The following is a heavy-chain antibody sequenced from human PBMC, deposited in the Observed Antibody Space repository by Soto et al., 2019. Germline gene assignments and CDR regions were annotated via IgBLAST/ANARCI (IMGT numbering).Heavy chain of an antibody. CDR3: ARGRYCSGGSCYYRLDY. CDR2: MNPNSGNT. D-gene: IGHD2-15*01. J-gene: IGHJ4*02. Sequence: ASVKVSCKASGYTFTSYYMHWVRQATGQGLEWMGWMNPNSGNTGYAQKFQGRVTMTRNTSISTAYMELSSLRSEDTAVYYCARGRYCSGGSCYYRLDYWGQGTLVTVSS. CDR1: GYTFTSYY. V-gene: IGHV1-8*02.